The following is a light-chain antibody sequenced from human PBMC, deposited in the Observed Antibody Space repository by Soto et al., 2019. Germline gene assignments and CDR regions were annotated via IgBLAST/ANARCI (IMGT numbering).Light chain of an antibody. Sequence: ESVLTQSPGTLSLSPGERATLSCRASQSVTNRYFAWYQQKPGQAPRLLIYGISSRATGIPDRFSGSGSETDFTLTISRLEPEDFVVYYCQQYSTLPHAFGQGTKLEV. CDR3: QQYSTLPHA. CDR2: GIS. J-gene: IGKJ2*01. V-gene: IGKV3-20*01. CDR1: QSVTNRY.